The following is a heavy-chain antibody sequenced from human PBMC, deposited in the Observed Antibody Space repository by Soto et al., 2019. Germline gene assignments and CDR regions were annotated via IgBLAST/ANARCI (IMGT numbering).Heavy chain of an antibody. Sequence: PGGSLRLSCAASGFTFGSYGMHRVLKAQGKGLEWVAVISYDGSNKYYADSVKGRFTISRDNAENSLYLQMNSLRAEDTAVYYCARGGFCSSTSCYLLLFDPWGQGTLVTVSS. D-gene: IGHD2-2*01. CDR2: ISYDGSNK. J-gene: IGHJ5*02. V-gene: IGHV3-30*03. CDR3: ARGGFCSSTSCYLLLFDP. CDR1: GFTFGSYG.